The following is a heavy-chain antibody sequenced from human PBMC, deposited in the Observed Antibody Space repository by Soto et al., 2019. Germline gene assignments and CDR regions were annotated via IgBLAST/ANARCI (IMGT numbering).Heavy chain of an antibody. Sequence: GGSLRLSCAASGFTFSDYYMSWIRQAPGKGLEWVSYISSSSSYTSYADSVKGRFTISRDNAKRSLYLQMMSLTAEDTAIYYCVRGGGGGLFDPWGQGTMVTVSS. J-gene: IGHJ5*02. CDR3: VRGGGGGLFDP. V-gene: IGHV3-11*06. D-gene: IGHD2-15*01. CDR1: GFTFSDYY. CDR2: ISSSSSYT.